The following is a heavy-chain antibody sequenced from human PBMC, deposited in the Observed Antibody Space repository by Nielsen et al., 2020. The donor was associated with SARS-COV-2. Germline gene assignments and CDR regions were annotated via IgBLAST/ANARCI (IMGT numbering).Heavy chain of an antibody. D-gene: IGHD6-19*01. Sequence: ASVKVSCKASEFSFTNYYFHWVRQAPGQGPEWMGIIDPGAGSTNYAQKFQGRVTMTRDTSTTTVYMDLSSLRSEDTAVYYCARDSPRLAQALDLWGQGTLVTVSS. V-gene: IGHV1-46*01. CDR2: IDPGAGST. J-gene: IGHJ5*02. CDR1: EFSFTNYY. CDR3: ARDSPRLAQALDL.